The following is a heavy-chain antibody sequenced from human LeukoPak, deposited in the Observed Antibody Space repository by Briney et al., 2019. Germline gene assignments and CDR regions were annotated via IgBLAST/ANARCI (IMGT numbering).Heavy chain of an antibody. CDR1: GFTFSSYS. CDR3: ARELLRYIGSQGAFDI. Sequence: GGSLRLSCAASGFTFSSYSMNWVRQAPGKGLEWVSYISSSSSTIYYADSVKGRFTISRDNAKNSLYLQMNSLRAEDTAVYYCARELLRYIGSQGAFDIWGQGTTVTVSS. D-gene: IGHD1-26*01. J-gene: IGHJ3*02. V-gene: IGHV3-48*01. CDR2: ISSSSSTI.